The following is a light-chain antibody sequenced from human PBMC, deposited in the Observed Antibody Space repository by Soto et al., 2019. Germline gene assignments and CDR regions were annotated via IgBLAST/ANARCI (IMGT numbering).Light chain of an antibody. CDR3: QQSYSIPYT. J-gene: IGKJ2*01. CDR1: QSISSY. Sequence: DIQMTQSPSSLSASVGDRVTITCRASQSISSYLNWYQQKPGKAPKLLMYAASSLQTGVPSRFSGSGSGTDFTLTISSLQPDDFATFYCQQSYSIPYTFGQGTKLEIK. V-gene: IGKV1-39*01. CDR2: AAS.